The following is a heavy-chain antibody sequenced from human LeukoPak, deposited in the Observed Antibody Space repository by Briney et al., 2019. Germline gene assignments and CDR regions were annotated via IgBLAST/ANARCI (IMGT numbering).Heavy chain of an antibody. CDR1: GLTFSSHW. J-gene: IGHJ3*02. V-gene: IGHV3-74*01. CDR2: IYTDDSST. CDR3: VIDIRNAVTGTGSLNM. Sequence: GGSLRLSCVASGLTFSSHWIHLVRRAPGRGLVWVSRIYTDDSSTNYADSVKGRFTISRDSAKNTVYLQMNSLRAEDTALYYCVIDIRNAVTGTGSLNMWGQGTMVTVSS. D-gene: IGHD6-19*01.